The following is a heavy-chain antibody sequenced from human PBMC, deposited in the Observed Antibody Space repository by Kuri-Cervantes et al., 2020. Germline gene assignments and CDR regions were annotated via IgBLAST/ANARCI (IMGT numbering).Heavy chain of an antibody. D-gene: IGHD3-9*01. Sequence: GESLKISCAASGFTFSSYGMHWVRQAPGKGLEWVAVIWYDGSNKYYADSVKGRFTISRDNSKNTLYLQMNSLRAEETAVYHCAREFITIFDVWGNQGRRDAFDIWGQGTMVTVSS. V-gene: IGHV3-33*01. CDR2: IWYDGSNK. CDR3: AREFITIFDVWGNQGRRDAFDI. J-gene: IGHJ3*02. CDR1: GFTFSSYG.